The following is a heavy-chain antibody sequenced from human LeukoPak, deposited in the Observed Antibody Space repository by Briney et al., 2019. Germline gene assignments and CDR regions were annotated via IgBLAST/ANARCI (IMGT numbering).Heavy chain of an antibody. J-gene: IGHJ5*02. D-gene: IGHD2-2*01. CDR1: GFTFTNYN. CDR2: INPNSGGT. Sequence: ASVKVSCKASGFTFTNYNLHWVRQAPGQGLEWMGWINPNSGGTNYAQKFQGRVTMTRDTSISTAYMDLSRLRSDDTAVYYCARGMGVLVPAATWFDPWGQGTLVTVSS. CDR3: ARGMGVLVPAATWFDP. V-gene: IGHV1-2*02.